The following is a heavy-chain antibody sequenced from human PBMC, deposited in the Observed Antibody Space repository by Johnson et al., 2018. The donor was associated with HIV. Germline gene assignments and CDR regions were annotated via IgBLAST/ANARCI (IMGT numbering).Heavy chain of an antibody. CDR1: GFTVSTNY. V-gene: IGHV3-66*01. D-gene: IGHD1-14*01. CDR2: IWYDGST. Sequence: MLLVESGGGLVKPGGSLRLSCAYGFTVSTNYMRWVRQAQGNGLEWVAVIWYDGSTYYADSVKGRFTISRDNSKNTLHLQMNSLRAEDTALYYCAKDQGSEQRNDAFDIWGQGTMVTVSS. J-gene: IGHJ3*02. CDR3: AKDQGSEQRNDAFDI.